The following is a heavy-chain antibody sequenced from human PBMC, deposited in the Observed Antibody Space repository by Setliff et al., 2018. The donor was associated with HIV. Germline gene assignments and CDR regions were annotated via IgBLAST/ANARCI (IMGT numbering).Heavy chain of an antibody. D-gene: IGHD5-18*01. CDR3: ARTRGYSYGYSDY. CDR2: ISSSGTTI. J-gene: IGHJ4*02. CDR1: GFTFSNYE. Sequence: GGSLRLSCAASGFTFSNYEMNWVRQAPGKGLEWVSYISSSGTTIYYADSVKGRFTISRDNAKNSLYLQMNSLRAEDTAVYYCARTRGYSYGYSDYWGQGTLVTVSS. V-gene: IGHV3-48*03.